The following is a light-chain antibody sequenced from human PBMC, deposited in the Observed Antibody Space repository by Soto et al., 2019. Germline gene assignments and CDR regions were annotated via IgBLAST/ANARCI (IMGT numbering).Light chain of an antibody. Sequence: QSALTQPPSVSGSPGQSVTISCTGTSSDVGSYNRVPWYQQPPGTAPKLMISEVSNRPSGVPDRFSGSKSGNTASLTISGLQAEDEADYYCSSYTSSSTYVFGTGTKVTVL. CDR1: SSDVGSYNR. J-gene: IGLJ1*01. CDR2: EVS. V-gene: IGLV2-18*02. CDR3: SSYTSSSTYV.